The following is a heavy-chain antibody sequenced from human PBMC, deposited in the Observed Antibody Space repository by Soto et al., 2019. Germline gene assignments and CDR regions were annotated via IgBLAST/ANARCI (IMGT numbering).Heavy chain of an antibody. CDR1: GGSFSGYY. V-gene: IGHV4-34*01. Sequence: SETLSLTCAVYGGSFSGYYWSWIRQPPGKGLEWIGEINHSGSTNYNPSLKSRVTISVDTSKNQFSLKLSSVTAADTAVYYCARVVAASWSGWFDPWGQGTLVTVSS. J-gene: IGHJ5*02. CDR3: ARVVAASWSGWFDP. D-gene: IGHD2-15*01. CDR2: INHSGST.